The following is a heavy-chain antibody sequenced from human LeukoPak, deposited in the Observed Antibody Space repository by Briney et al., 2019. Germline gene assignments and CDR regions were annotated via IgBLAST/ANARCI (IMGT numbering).Heavy chain of an antibody. V-gene: IGHV1-2*02. J-gene: IGHJ5*02. CDR1: GYTFTGYY. CDR3: TKRNGDYFSWFDP. CDR2: INPNSGGT. D-gene: IGHD4-17*01. Sequence: GASVKVSCKASGYTFTGYYMHWVRQAPGQGLEWMGWINPNSGGTNYAQKFQGRVTMTRDTSISTAYIELSRLRSDDTAVYYCTKRNGDYFSWFDPWCQGTLVTVSS.